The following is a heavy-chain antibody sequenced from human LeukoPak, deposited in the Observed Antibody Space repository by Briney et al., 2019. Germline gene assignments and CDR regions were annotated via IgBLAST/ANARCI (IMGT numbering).Heavy chain of an antibody. Sequence: SGPTLVKPTQTLTLTCTFSGFSLSTRGVGVGWIRQPPGKALEWLALIYWDDDKRYSPSLKSRLTITKDTSKNQVVLTMTNMDPVDTATYYCAHRDKYLGESYAFDIWGQGTMVTVSS. CDR1: GFSLSTRGVG. CDR2: IYWDDDK. J-gene: IGHJ3*02. V-gene: IGHV2-5*02. D-gene: IGHD3-10*01. CDR3: AHRDKYLGESYAFDI.